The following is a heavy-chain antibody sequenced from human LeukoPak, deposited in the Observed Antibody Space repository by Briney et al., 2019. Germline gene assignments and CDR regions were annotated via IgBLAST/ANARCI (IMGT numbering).Heavy chain of an antibody. CDR1: GYTFTSYG. CDR2: INPNSGGT. D-gene: IGHD6-13*01. CDR3: AREKDSSSGDAFDI. J-gene: IGHJ3*02. V-gene: IGHV1-2*04. Sequence: ASVKVSCKASGYTFTSYGISWVRQAPGQGLEWMGWINPNSGGTNYAQKFQGWVTMTRDTSISTAYMELSRLRSDDTAVYYCAREKDSSSGDAFDIWGQGTMVTVSS.